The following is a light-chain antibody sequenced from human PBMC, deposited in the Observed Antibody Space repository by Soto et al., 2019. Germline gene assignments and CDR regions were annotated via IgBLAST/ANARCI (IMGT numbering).Light chain of an antibody. V-gene: IGKV1-39*01. CDR1: QSITNY. CDR3: QQSYSEDT. CDR2: AAS. Sequence: DIQMTQSPSSLSASVGDRVTITCRASQSITNYFNWYQQKQGKPPKLLIYAASSLQSGVPSRFSGSGSGTDFTITISSLQPEDFATYYCQQSYSEDTFGQGTKLEIK. J-gene: IGKJ2*01.